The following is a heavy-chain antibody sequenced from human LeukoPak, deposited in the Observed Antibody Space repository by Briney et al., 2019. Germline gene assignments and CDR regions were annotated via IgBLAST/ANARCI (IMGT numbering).Heavy chain of an antibody. V-gene: IGHV1-3*01. CDR2: INAGNGNT. Sequence: ASVKVSCKASGYTFTGYYMHWVRQAPGQGLEWMGWINAGNGNTKYSQKFQGRITITRDTSASTAYMELSSLRSEDTAVYYCTSFYYGSGSDTFDIWGQGTMVTVSS. CDR1: GYTFTGYY. CDR3: TSFYYGSGSDTFDI. D-gene: IGHD3-10*01. J-gene: IGHJ3*02.